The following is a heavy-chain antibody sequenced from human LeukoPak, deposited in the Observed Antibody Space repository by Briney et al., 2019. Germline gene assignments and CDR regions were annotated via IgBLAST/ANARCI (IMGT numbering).Heavy chain of an antibody. CDR2: ISSSGSTI. V-gene: IGHV3-48*04. Sequence: PGGSLRLSCAASGFTFSSYWMHWVRQAPGKGLEWVSYISSSGSTIYYADSVKGRFTISRDNAKNSLYLEMNSLRAEDTAVYYCARGYSSGWYSDYWGQGTLVTVSS. J-gene: IGHJ4*02. D-gene: IGHD6-19*01. CDR1: GFTFSSYW. CDR3: ARGYSSGWYSDY.